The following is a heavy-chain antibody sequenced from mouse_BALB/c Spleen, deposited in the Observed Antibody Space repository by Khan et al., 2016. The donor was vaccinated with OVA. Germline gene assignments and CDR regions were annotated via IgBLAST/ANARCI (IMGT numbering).Heavy chain of an antibody. D-gene: IGHD2-10*01. CDR1: GHTFTNFG. J-gene: IGHJ4*01. CDR3: ARPPYFSYAMNN. Sequence: QIQLVQSGPELKKPGETVKISCKASGHTFTNFGMHWVKQAPGKGLKWMGWINPYTGEPTYADDFNGRFAFSLDASASTAYLQINNLTNEDTATYFCARPPYFSYAMNNWGQGTSVTVSS. V-gene: IGHV9-3-1*01. CDR2: INPYTGEP.